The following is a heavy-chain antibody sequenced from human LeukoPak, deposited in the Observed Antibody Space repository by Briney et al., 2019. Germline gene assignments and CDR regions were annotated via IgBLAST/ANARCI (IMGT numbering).Heavy chain of an antibody. CDR2: IYPSDSET. Sequence: GESLKISCKGSEYRFTTYWIGWVRQMPGRGLEWMGIIYPSDSETRYSPSFQGQVTISADKSINTAYLQWSSLKASDTAMYYCARPHSNTWALNKAFDIWGQGTMVTVSS. V-gene: IGHV5-51*01. CDR1: EYRFTTYW. D-gene: IGHD2-2*01. CDR3: ARPHSNTWALNKAFDI. J-gene: IGHJ3*02.